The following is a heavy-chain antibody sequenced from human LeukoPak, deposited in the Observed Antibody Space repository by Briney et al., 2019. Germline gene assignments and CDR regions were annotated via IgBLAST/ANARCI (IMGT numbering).Heavy chain of an antibody. V-gene: IGHV1-2*02. J-gene: IGHJ4*02. D-gene: IGHD2-2*01. CDR3: ARAPFHLYQPGVPDY. CDR1: GYTFIDYY. Sequence: ASVKVSCKVSGYTFIDYYIHWVRQAPGQGLEWMGWINPNSGGTNYAQKFQGRVTMTRDTSISTAYMELSRLRSDDTAVYYCARAPFHLYQPGVPDYWGQGTLVTVSS. CDR2: INPNSGGT.